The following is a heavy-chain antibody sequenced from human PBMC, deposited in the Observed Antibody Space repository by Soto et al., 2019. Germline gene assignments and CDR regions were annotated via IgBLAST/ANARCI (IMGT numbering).Heavy chain of an antibody. J-gene: IGHJ6*02. CDR3: ARDVGYCTNGVCYFKLYYYYGMDV. CDR1: GFTFSSYA. Sequence: QVQLVESGGGVVQPGRSLRLSCAASGFTFSSYAMHWVRQAPGKGLEWVAVISYDGSNKYYADSVKGRFTISRDNSKNTLERQMNSLRAEDTAGYYCARDVGYCTNGVCYFKLYYYYGMDVWGQGTTVTVSS. V-gene: IGHV3-30-3*01. D-gene: IGHD2-8*01. CDR2: ISYDGSNK.